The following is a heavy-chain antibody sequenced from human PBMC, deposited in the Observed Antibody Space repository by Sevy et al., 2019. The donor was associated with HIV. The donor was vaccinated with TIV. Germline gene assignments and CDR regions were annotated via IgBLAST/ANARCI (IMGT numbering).Heavy chain of an antibody. CDR1: GGTFSSYA. CDR3: ARGPYHHDSSGSWTDY. J-gene: IGHJ4*02. D-gene: IGHD3-22*01. V-gene: IGHV1-69*13. Sequence: ASVKVSCKASGGTFSSYAISWVRQAPGQGLEWMGGIIPIFGTANYAQKFQGRVTITADESTSTAYMELSSLRSEDTVVYYCARGPYHHDSSGSWTDYWGQGTLVTVSS. CDR2: IIPIFGTA.